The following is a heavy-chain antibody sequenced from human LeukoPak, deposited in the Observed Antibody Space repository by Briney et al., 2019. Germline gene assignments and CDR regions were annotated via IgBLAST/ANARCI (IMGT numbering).Heavy chain of an antibody. D-gene: IGHD6-19*01. Sequence: PGGSLRLSCAASGFTFSSYAMNWVRQAPGKGLEWVSYITNNGTTIYYADSVKGRFTISRDNAENSPYLQMNSLRAEETAIYYCARDQWLAYYYHGMDVWGQGTTVTVSS. CDR3: ARDQWLAYYYHGMDV. CDR2: ITNNGTTI. V-gene: IGHV3-48*03. J-gene: IGHJ6*02. CDR1: GFTFSSYA.